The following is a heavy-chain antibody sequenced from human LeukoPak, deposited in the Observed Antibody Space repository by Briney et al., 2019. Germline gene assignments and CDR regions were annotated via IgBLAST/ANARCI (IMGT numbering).Heavy chain of an antibody. CDR2: ISGSGGST. J-gene: IGHJ4*02. V-gene: IGHV3-23*01. Sequence: GRSLRRSCAASGFTFSSYAMSWVRQPPGKGLEWVSAISGSGGSTYYADSVKGRFTISRDNSKNTLYLQMNSLRAEDTAVYYCAKETSRYSSYWGQGTLVTVSS. CDR3: AKETSRYSSY. CDR1: GFTFSSYA. D-gene: IGHD4-11*01.